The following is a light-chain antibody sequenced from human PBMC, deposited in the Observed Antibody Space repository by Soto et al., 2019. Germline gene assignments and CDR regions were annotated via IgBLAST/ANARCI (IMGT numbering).Light chain of an antibody. Sequence: DIQMTQSPSSLSASVGDRVTITCRASQGISNYLAWYQQKPGKVPKLLIYAASTLQSGVPSRFSGSGSGTDFTLTISSLQPEDGATYYCQKYNSAPQVKFGQGTKVEIK. J-gene: IGKJ1*01. V-gene: IGKV1-27*01. CDR2: AAS. CDR3: QKYNSAPQVK. CDR1: QGISNY.